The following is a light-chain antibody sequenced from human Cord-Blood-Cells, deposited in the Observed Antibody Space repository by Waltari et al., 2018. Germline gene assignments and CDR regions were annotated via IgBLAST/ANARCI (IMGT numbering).Light chain of an antibody. CDR3: QQYYSTPT. Sequence: DIVMTQSPDSLAVSLGERATINCKSSQSVLYSSNNKNYLALYQQKPGPPPKLLIYWASTRESGFPGRFSGSRLGTDFALTSSSMQAEDVAVYYCQQYYSTPTFGQGTKLEIK. J-gene: IGKJ2*01. CDR2: WAS. V-gene: IGKV4-1*01. CDR1: QSVLYSSNNKNY.